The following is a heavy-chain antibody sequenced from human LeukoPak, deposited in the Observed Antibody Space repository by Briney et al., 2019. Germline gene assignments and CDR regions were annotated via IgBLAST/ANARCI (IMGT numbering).Heavy chain of an antibody. Sequence: ASVKVSCKASGYTFTGYYMHWVRQAPGQGLEWMGWINPNSGGTNYAQKFQGRATMTRDTSISTAYMELSRLRSDDTAVYYCARAFRRPTVTTDDYWGQGTLVTVSS. CDR3: ARAFRRPTVTTDDY. V-gene: IGHV1-2*02. D-gene: IGHD4-17*01. CDR1: GYTFTGYY. CDR2: INPNSGGT. J-gene: IGHJ4*02.